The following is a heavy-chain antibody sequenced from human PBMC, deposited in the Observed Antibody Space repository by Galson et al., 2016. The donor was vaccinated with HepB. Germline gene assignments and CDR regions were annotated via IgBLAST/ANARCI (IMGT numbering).Heavy chain of an antibody. Sequence: EPLSLTCTVSDGSISSYYWTWIRQPPGKGLEWIGNISYSGSPNYNTSLQSRVTISVDTSQNQFSLKLTSVTAADTAVYYCARGSGGREHDYKYGIDVWGQGTTVIVS. V-gene: IGHV4-59*12. J-gene: IGHJ6*02. CDR2: ISYSGSP. CDR1: DGSISSYY. D-gene: IGHD1/OR15-1a*01. CDR3: ARGSGGREHDYKYGIDV.